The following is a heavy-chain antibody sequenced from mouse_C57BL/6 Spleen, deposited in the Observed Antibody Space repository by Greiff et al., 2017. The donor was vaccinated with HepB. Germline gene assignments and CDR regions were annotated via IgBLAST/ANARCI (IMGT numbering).Heavy chain of an antibody. CDR2: IRNKANGYTT. V-gene: IGHV7-3*01. Sequence: EVQLVESGGGLVQPGGSLSLSCAASGFTFTDYYMSWVRQPPGKALEWLGFIRNKANGYTTEYSASVKGRFTISRDNSQSILYLQMNALRAEDSATYYCASSYGSSFYYYAMDYWGQGTSVTVSS. J-gene: IGHJ4*01. CDR3: ASSYGSSFYYYAMDY. D-gene: IGHD1-1*01. CDR1: GFTFTDYY.